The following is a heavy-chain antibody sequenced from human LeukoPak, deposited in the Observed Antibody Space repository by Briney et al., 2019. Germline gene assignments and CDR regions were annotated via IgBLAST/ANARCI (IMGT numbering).Heavy chain of an antibody. CDR2: IIPIFGTA. V-gene: IGHV1-69*13. D-gene: IGHD2-2*01. CDR3: APYCSSTSCFKRADY. J-gene: IGHJ4*02. CDR1: GGTFSSYA. Sequence: SVKVSCKASGGTFSSYAISWVRQAPGQGLEWMGGIIPIFGTANYAQKFQGRVTFTADESTSTAYMELSSLRSEDTAVYYCAPYCSSTSCFKRADYWGQGTLVTVSS.